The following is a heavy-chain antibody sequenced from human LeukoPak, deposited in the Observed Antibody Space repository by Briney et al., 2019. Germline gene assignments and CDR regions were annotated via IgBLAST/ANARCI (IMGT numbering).Heavy chain of an antibody. V-gene: IGHV3-30-3*01. CDR2: ISYDGSNK. CDR3: ARGLFTGGTYYGY. J-gene: IGHJ4*02. D-gene: IGHD4-17*01. Sequence: GSLRLSCAASGFTFSKYTVHWVRQAPGKGLEWVAVISYDGSNKYYADSVKGRFTISRDNSKNTLYLQMNSLRAEDTAVYYCARGLFTGGTYYGYWGQGTLVTVSS. CDR1: GFTFSKYT.